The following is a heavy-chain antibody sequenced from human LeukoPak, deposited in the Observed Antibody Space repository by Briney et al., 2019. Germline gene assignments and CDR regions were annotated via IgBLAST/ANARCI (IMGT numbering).Heavy chain of an antibody. D-gene: IGHD6-19*01. CDR3: AVYSSGWTGLYYFDY. V-gene: IGHV1-69*13. J-gene: IGHJ4*02. Sequence: ASVKVSCKASGYTFISYDINWVRQAPGQGLEWMGGIIPIFGTANYAQKFQGRVTITADESTSTAYMELSSLRSEDTAVYYCAVYSSGWTGLYYFDYWGQGTLVTVSS. CDR1: GYTFISYD. CDR2: IIPIFGTA.